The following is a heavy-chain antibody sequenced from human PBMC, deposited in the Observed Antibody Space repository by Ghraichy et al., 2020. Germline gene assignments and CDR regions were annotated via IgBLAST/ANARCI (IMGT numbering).Heavy chain of an antibody. D-gene: IGHD2-15*01. J-gene: IGHJ6*04. CDR3: ARGSWYCCGGRCYLGGYYYYGMYV. CDR1: GGSSSGYY. Sequence: SETLSLTCAVYGGSSSGYYWSWIRQPPGKGLEWIGEINYSGSTNYNPSLKSRVTISVDTSKNQFSLKLSSVTAADTAVYYCARGSWYCCGGRCYLGGYYYYGMYVCSKG. V-gene: IGHV4-34*01. CDR2: INYSGST.